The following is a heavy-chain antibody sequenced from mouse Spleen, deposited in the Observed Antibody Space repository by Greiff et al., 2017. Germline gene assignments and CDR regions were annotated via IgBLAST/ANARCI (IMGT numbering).Heavy chain of an antibody. Sequence: VQLQQSGPELVKPGASVKISCKASGYSFTSYYIHWVKQRPGQGLEWIGWIYPGSGNTKYNEKFKGKATLTADTSSSTAYMQLSSLTSEDSAVYYCAREYGRGYFDAWGAGTAVTVSS. V-gene: IGHV1-66*01. CDR3: AREYGRGYFDA. CDR2: IYPGSGNT. J-gene: IGHJ1*01. D-gene: IGHD1-1*01. CDR1: GYSFTSYY.